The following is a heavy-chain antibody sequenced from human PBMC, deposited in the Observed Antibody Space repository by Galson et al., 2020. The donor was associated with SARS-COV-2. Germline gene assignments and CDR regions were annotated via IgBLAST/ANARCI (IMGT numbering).Heavy chain of an antibody. D-gene: IGHD2-15*01. CDR3: VRGAEERRIIVVGPYDDTYMGV. CDR1: GGSFKNYY. Sequence: SETLSLTCAVYGGSFKNYYWTWIRQSPGKGLQWIGEINHRGSTNYDPSLQGRVAMSVDTSKNQFSLRLSSVTAADTAVYYCVRGAEERRIIVVGPYDDTYMGVWGGGTAVTVSS. J-gene: IGHJ6*03. CDR2: INHRGST. V-gene: IGHV4-34*01.